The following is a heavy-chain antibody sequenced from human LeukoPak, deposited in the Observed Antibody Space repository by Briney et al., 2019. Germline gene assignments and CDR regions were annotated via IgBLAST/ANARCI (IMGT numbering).Heavy chain of an antibody. CDR1: GFTFSSYA. CDR3: AKGTMIVVVTGYYMDV. V-gene: IGHV3-23*01. J-gene: IGHJ6*03. CDR2: ISGSGGST. D-gene: IGHD3-22*01. Sequence: GGSLRLSCAASGFTFSSYAMSWVRPAPGKGLEWVSAISGSGGSTYYADSVKGRFTISRDNSKNTLYLQMNSLRAEDTAVYYCAKGTMIVVVTGYYMDVWGKGTTVTVSS.